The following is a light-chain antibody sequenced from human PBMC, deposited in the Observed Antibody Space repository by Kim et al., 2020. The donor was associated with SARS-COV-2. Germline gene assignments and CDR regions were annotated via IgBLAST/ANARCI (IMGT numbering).Light chain of an antibody. Sequence: SYELTQPPSVYVSPGQTASITCSGDKLGDKYACWYQQKPGQSPVLVIYQDSKRPSGIPERFSGSNSGNTATLTISGTQAMDEADYYCQAWDSSTAVVFG. CDR3: QAWDSSTAVV. CDR1: KLGDKY. V-gene: IGLV3-1*01. J-gene: IGLJ2*01. CDR2: QDS.